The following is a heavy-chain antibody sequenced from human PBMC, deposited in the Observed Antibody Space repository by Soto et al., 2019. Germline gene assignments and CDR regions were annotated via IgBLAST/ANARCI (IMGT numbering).Heavy chain of an antibody. CDR1: GFTFGDYA. Sequence: GGSLSLSCTASGFTFGDYAMSWFRQAPGKGLEWVGFIRSKAYGGTTEYAASVKGRFTISRDDSKSIAYLQMNSLKTEDTAVYYCSSITMVRSDDAFDIWGQGTMVTVSS. CDR3: SSITMVRSDDAFDI. V-gene: IGHV3-49*03. J-gene: IGHJ3*02. CDR2: IRSKAYGGTT. D-gene: IGHD3-10*01.